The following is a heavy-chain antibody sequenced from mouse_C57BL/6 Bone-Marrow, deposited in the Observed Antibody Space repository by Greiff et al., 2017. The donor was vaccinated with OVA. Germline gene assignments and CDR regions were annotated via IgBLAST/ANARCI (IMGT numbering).Heavy chain of an antibody. J-gene: IGHJ3*01. CDR2: IWRGGST. CDR3: AKKGYYGSSYSAY. V-gene: IGHV2-5*01. Sequence: VHLVESGPGLVQPSQSLSITCTVSGFSLTSYGVHWVRQSPGKGLEWLGVIWRGGSTDYNAAFMSRLSITKDNSKSQVFFKMNSLQADDTAIYYCAKKGYYGSSYSAYWGQGTLVTVSA. CDR1: GFSLTSYG. D-gene: IGHD1-1*01.